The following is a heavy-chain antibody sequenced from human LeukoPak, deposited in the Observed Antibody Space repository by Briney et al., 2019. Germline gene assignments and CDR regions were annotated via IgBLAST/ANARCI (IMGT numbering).Heavy chain of an antibody. CDR2: ISSGSSTI. CDR1: GFTFSSYS. D-gene: IGHD3-22*01. J-gene: IGHJ4*02. V-gene: IGHV3-48*04. Sequence: GGSLRLSCAASGFTFSSYSVNWVRQAPGKGLEWVSYISSGSSTIYYADSVKGRFTISRDNAKNSLYLQMNSLRAEDTAVYYCARWGDYDSSGYFDYWGQGTLVTVSS. CDR3: ARWGDYDSSGYFDY.